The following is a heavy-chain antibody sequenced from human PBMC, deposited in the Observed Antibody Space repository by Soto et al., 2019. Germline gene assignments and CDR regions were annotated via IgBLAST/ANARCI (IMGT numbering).Heavy chain of an antibody. CDR2: IIPIFGTA. D-gene: IGHD2-2*02. CDR1: GGTFSSYA. J-gene: IGHJ6*02. V-gene: IGHV1-69*13. CDR3: ARDRGYCSSTSCYTAYYYYGMDV. Sequence: SVKVSCKASGGTFSSYAISWVRQAPGQGLEWMGGIIPIFGTANYAQKFQGRVTITADESTSTAYMELSSLRSEDTAVYYCARDRGYCSSTSCYTAYYYYGMDVWGQGTTVTVS.